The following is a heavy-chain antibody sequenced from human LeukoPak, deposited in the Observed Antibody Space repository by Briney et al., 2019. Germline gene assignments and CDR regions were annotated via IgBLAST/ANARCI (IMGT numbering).Heavy chain of an antibody. V-gene: IGHV5-51*01. D-gene: IGHD6-19*01. J-gene: IGHJ4*02. CDR1: GYSFTSYW. CDR3: ARLFPGGQWLDRGNDH. CDR2: IYPGDSDT. Sequence: GESLKISCKGSGYSFTSYWIGWVRQMPGKGLESMGIIYPGDSDTRYSPSFQGQVTISADKSINTAYLQWTSLKASDTAMYYCARLFPGGQWLDRGNDHWGQGTLVTVSS.